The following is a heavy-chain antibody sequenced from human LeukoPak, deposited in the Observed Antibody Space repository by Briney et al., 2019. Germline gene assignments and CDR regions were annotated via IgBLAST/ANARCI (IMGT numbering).Heavy chain of an antibody. D-gene: IGHD3-10*01. V-gene: IGHV3-9*03. CDR2: ISWSSGSI. CDR3: AKGLYGSGSYYHDAFDI. CDR1: GFTFDDYA. J-gene: IGHJ3*02. Sequence: GGSLRLSCAASGFTFDDYAMHWVRQAPGKGLEWVSSISWSSGSIGYADSVKGRFTISRDNAKNSLYLQMNSLGAEDMALYYCAKGLYGSGSYYHDAFDIWGQGTMVTVSS.